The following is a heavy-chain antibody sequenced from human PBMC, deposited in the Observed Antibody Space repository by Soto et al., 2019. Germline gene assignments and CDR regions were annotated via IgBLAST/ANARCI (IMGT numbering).Heavy chain of an antibody. V-gene: IGHV3-23*01. J-gene: IGHJ4*02. CDR3: AKLEMTTVTSPDDD. CDR1: GFTFSSYA. Sequence: GGSLRLCCAASGFTFSSYAMSWVRQAPGKGLEWVSAISGSGGSTYYADSVKGRFTISRDNSKNTLYMQMNSLRAEDTAVYYCAKLEMTTVTSPDDDWGQGTLVTVSS. CDR2: ISGSGGST. D-gene: IGHD4-4*01.